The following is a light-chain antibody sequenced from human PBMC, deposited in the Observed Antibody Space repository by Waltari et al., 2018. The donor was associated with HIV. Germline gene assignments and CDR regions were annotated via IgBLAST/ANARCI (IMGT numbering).Light chain of an antibody. J-gene: IGKJ3*01. CDR2: TAS. V-gene: IGKV1-39*01. CDR1: QNIANY. Sequence: DRVTISCRASQNIANYLNWYQHKPGKAPQFLVSTASSLQSGVPSRFSGSGSGTDFTLTISNLQPEDFATYYCQQSYITPLTFGPGTKVDVK. CDR3: QQSYITPLT.